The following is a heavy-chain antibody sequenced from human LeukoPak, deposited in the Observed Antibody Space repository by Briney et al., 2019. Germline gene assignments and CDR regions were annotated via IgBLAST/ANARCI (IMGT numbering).Heavy chain of an antibody. CDR3: AIWTSGNY. Sequence: RGGSLRLSCAASGFTFNRSWMNWVRQAQGKGLEWVANLDPSGSQKRYVDSVKGRFIISKDNPGASLYLDMYSLRAEDTAIYYCAIWTSGNYWGQGTLVTVSS. V-gene: IGHV3-7*01. J-gene: IGHJ4*02. CDR1: GFTFNRSW. D-gene: IGHD1-1*01. CDR2: LDPSGSQK.